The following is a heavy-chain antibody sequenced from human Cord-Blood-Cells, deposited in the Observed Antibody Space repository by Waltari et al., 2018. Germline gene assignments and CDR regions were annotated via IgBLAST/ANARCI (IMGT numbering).Heavy chain of an antibody. Sequence: VQLGQSGAEVTKPGSSVKVPCKVSGGTFSSYAISWVRQAPGQGLEWMGRIIPILGIANYAQKFQGRVTITANKSTSTAYMELSSLRSEDTAVYYCARVRSSSSAFDIWSQGTMVTVSS. CDR1: GGTFSSYA. CDR2: IIPILGIA. CDR3: ARVRSSSSAFDI. J-gene: IGHJ3*02. D-gene: IGHD6-6*01. V-gene: IGHV1-69*09.